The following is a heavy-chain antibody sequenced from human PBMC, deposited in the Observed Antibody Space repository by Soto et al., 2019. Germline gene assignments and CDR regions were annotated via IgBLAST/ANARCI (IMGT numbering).Heavy chain of an antibody. V-gene: IGHV4-59*01. Sequence: SETLSLTCSVSGGSISGSHWSWIRQSPGKGLEWLGYVYYTGSTNYSPSLRSRVSISVDTSKNEFSLRLSSVTAADTAVYFCARSVAVPGAHIDYWGQGTQVTVSS. D-gene: IGHD6-19*01. CDR3: ARSVAVPGAHIDY. J-gene: IGHJ4*02. CDR2: VYYTGST. CDR1: GGSISGSH.